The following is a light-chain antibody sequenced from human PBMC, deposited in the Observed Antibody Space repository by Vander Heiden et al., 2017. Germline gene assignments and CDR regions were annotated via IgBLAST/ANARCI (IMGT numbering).Light chain of an antibody. CDR3: QQYGSSWYT. V-gene: IGKV3-20*01. Sequence: EVVLTQSPGTLSLSPGERATLSCSASQSVSTYLGWYQQKPGQAPRLLIYGASSRATGIPDRFSGSGSGTDFTLTISRLEPEDFAVYYWQQYGSSWYTFGQGTKLEIK. J-gene: IGKJ2*01. CDR1: QSVSTY. CDR2: GAS.